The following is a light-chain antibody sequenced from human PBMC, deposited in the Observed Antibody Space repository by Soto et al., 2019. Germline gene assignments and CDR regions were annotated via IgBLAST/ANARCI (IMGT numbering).Light chain of an antibody. CDR1: SNDVGGYNY. CDR2: DVS. J-gene: IGLJ1*01. V-gene: IGLV2-11*01. Sequence: QSVLTQPRSVSGSPGQSVTISCTGTSNDVGGYNYVSWYQQHPGKAPKLMIYDVSKRPSGVPDRFSGSKSGNTASLTISGLQAEDEADYYCCSYAGSYTSLYVFGTGTKVTVL. CDR3: CSYAGSYTSLYV.